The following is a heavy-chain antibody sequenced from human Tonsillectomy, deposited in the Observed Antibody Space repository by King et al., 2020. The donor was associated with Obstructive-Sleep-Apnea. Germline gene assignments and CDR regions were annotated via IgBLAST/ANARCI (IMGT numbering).Heavy chain of an antibody. D-gene: IGHD6-13*01. Sequence: VQLVESGGVVVQPGGSLRLSCAASGFTFDDYAMHWVRQAPGKGLEWVSLISWDGGSTYYAYSVKGRFTISRDNSKNSLYLQMNSLRAEDTALYYCAKGLFRSSPPEYYYYYYGMDVWGQGTTVTVSS. V-gene: IGHV3-43D*03. J-gene: IGHJ6*02. CDR3: AKGLFRSSPPEYYYYYYGMDV. CDR1: GFTFDDYA. CDR2: ISWDGGST.